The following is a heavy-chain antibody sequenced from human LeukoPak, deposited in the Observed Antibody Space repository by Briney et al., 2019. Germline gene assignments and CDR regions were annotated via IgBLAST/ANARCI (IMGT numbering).Heavy chain of an antibody. V-gene: IGHV3-30*02. D-gene: IGHD3-10*01. CDR2: IRYDGSNK. Sequence: GGSLRLSCAASGFTFSSYGMHWVRQAPGKGPEWVAFIRYDGSNKYYADSVKGRFAISRDNSKNTLYLQMNSLRAEDTAVYYCAKDAYDGSGSYSGMAEFGMDVWGQGTTVTVSS. CDR1: GFTFSSYG. CDR3: AKDAYDGSGSYSGMAEFGMDV. J-gene: IGHJ6*02.